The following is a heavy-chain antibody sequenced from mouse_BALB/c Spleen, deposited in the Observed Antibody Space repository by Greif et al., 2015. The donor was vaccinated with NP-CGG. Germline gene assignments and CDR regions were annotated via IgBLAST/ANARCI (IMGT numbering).Heavy chain of an antibody. CDR1: GFNINDYY. V-gene: IGHV14-3*02. CDR3: AAYYYGSSYFVY. CDR2: IDPANGNT. D-gene: IGHD1-1*01. J-gene: IGHJ3*01. Sequence: EVQRVESGAELVKPGASVKLSCTASGFNINDYYIHWVKQRPEQGLEWIGRIDPANGNTKYDPKFQGKATITADTSSNTAYLQLSSLTSEDTAVYYCAAYYYGSSYFVYWGQGTLVTVSA.